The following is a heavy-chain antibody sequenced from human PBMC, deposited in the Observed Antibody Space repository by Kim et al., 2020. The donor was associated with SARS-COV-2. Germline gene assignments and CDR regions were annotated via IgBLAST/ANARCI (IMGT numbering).Heavy chain of an antibody. V-gene: IGHV3-43*02. Sequence: RGSLRLSCAASGFTFDDYAMHWVRQAPGKGLEWVSLISGDGGSTYYADSVKGRFTISRDNSKNSLYLQMNSLRTEDTAWYYCAKGLISSAYSGCQSDYWGQGTLVTLSS. D-gene: IGHD3-16*01. CDR1: GFTFDDYA. J-gene: IGHJ4*02. CDR2: ISGDGGST. CDR3: AKGLISSAYSGCQSDY.